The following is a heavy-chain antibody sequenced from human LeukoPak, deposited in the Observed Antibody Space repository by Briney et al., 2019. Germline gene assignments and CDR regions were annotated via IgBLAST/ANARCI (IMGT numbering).Heavy chain of an antibody. D-gene: IGHD6-13*01. V-gene: IGHV3-33*01. CDR2: IWYDGSNK. CDR1: GFTFSSYG. Sequence: GRSLRLSCAASGFTFSSYGMHWVRQAPGKGLEWVAVIWYDGSNKYYADSVKGRFTISRDNSKNTLYLQMNSLRAEDTAVYYCASLQGIAAVSFDYWGQGTLVTVSS. CDR3: ASLQGIAAVSFDY. J-gene: IGHJ4*02.